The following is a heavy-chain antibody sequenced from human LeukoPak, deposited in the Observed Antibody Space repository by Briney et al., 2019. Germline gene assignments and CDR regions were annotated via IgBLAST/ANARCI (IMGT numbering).Heavy chain of an antibody. CDR3: ATPSYYDFWSGFYSLDV. D-gene: IGHD3-3*01. J-gene: IGHJ6*02. CDR1: GYTFTSYY. CDR2: MNPKSGNA. Sequence: ASVKVSCKASGYTFTSYYMHWVRQATGQGLEWMGWMNPKSGNAGHAQKFQGRVTMTRNTSISTAYMELRSLRSEDTAVYYCATPSYYDFWSGFYSLDVWGQGTTVTVSS. V-gene: IGHV1-8*02.